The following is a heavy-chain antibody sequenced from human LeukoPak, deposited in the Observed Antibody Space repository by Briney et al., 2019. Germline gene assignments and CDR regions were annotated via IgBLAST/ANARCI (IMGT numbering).Heavy chain of an antibody. V-gene: IGHV5-51*01. CDR3: ARRSLPYYYADY. J-gene: IGHJ4*02. CDR2: IYPGDSHT. CDR1: GXSFTSYC. Sequence: GESLKISFKGSGXSFTSYCIAWVRQMPGKGLEWMGIIYPGDSHTTYSPSFQGQVTISADKSISTAYLQWSSLKASDTAMYYCARRSLPYYYADYWGQGTLVTVSS. D-gene: IGHD3-10*01.